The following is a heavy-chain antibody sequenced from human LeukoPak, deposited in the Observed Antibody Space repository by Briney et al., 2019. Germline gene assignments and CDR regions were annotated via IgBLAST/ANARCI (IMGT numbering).Heavy chain of an antibody. CDR2: ISGSGSTT. D-gene: IGHD3-10*01. V-gene: IGHV3-23*01. CDR3: AKELSTVRDY. CDR1: GFTFSSYA. Sequence: RPGGSLRLSCAGTGFTFSSYALSWVRQAPGKGLEWVSTISGSGSTTRSADSVKGRFTISRDNSKNTLYLQMNSLRAEDTAVYYCAKELSTVRDYWGQGTLVSVSS. J-gene: IGHJ4*02.